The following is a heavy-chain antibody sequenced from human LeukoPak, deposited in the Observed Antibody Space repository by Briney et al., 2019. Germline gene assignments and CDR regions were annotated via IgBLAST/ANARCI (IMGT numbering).Heavy chain of an antibody. CDR3: ASRDKGYYYGMDV. CDR1: GFTGSSNY. D-gene: IGHD5-24*01. CDR2: ISGGGGT. J-gene: IGHJ6*02. V-gene: IGHV3-66*01. Sequence: GGSLRLSCAASGFTGSSNYMSWVRQAPGKLLEWVSIISGGGGTYYADSVKDRFTISRDNSKSTLYLQMKSLRAEDTAVYYCASRDKGYYYGMDVWGQGTTVTVSS.